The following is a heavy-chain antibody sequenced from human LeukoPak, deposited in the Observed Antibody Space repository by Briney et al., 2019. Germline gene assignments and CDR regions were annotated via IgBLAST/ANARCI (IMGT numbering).Heavy chain of an antibody. CDR3: ARGDCSGGTCRYWVDY. D-gene: IGHD2-15*01. J-gene: IGHJ4*02. CDR2: MNSNSGNT. CDR1: GYTFISYD. V-gene: IGHV1-8*01. Sequence: ASVKVSCKASGYTFISYDINWVRQATGQGLEWMGWMNSNSGNTGCTQKFQGRVTMTMNTSISTAYMELSSLRSEDAAVYYCARGDCSGGTCRYWVDYWGQGALVTVSS.